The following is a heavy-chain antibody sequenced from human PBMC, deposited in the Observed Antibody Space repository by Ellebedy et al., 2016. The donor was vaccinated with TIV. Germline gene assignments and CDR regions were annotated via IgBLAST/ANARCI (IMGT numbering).Heavy chain of an antibody. CDR1: GGSISSYY. CDR3: ARLVARDYFDY. D-gene: IGHD2-15*01. J-gene: IGHJ4*02. V-gene: IGHV4-59*08. CDR2: IFYSGST. Sequence: MPSETLSLTCTVSGGSISSYYWSWIRQPPGKGLEWIGYIFYSGSTNYNPSLKGRVTISLDTSKNQFSLKLSSVTAADTAVYYCARLVARDYFDYWGQGTLVTVSS.